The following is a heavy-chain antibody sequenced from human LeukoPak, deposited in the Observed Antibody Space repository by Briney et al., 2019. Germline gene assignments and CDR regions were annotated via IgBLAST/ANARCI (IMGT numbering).Heavy chain of an antibody. D-gene: IGHD5-12*01. CDR2: IYSGGST. CDR1: GFTVNSNY. CDR3: ARGRGASDF. Sequence: GGTLRLSCAASGFTVNSNYMSWIRQAPGKGLEWVSIIYSGGSTYYAASVKGRFTTSRDNSKNTLYLQLNCLTAEDTAVYYCARGRGASDFWGQGTLVTVSS. J-gene: IGHJ4*02. V-gene: IGHV3-53*01.